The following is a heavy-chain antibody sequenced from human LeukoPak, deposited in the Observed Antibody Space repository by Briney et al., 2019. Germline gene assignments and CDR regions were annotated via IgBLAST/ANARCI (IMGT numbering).Heavy chain of an antibody. D-gene: IGHD3-10*01. CDR3: ARGQGGEGSGGYTSLNWFDP. CDR2: INHSGST. Sequence: PSETLSLTCAVYGGSFSGYYWSWIRQPPGKGLEWIGEINHSGSTNYNPSLKSRVIISVDTSKNQFSLKLSSVTAADTAVYYCARGQGGEGSGGYTSLNWFDPWGQGTLVTVSS. CDR1: GGSFSGYY. J-gene: IGHJ5*02. V-gene: IGHV4-34*01.